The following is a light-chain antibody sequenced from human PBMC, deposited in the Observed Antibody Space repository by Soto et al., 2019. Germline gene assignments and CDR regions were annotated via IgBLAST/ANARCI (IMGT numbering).Light chain of an antibody. V-gene: IGLV2-11*01. CDR1: SSNVGSYNY. J-gene: IGLJ2*01. CDR3: CSYAGTYTWI. Sequence: QSALTQPRSVSGSPGQSVTISCTGTSSNVGSYNYVSWYQQHPGQVPELIIYDVTKRPSGVPDRFSGSKSGNTASLTISGLQVDDEADYYCCSYAGTYTWIFGGGTKVTVL. CDR2: DVT.